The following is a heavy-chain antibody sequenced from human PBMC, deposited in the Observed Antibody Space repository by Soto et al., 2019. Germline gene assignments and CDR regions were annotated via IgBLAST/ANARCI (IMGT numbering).Heavy chain of an antibody. V-gene: IGHV3-30*18. J-gene: IGHJ4*02. CDR3: AKDPMGAVVLGYFDY. Sequence: QVQLVESGGGVVQPGKSLRLSCAGSGFTFSSYGMDWVRQAPGQGLEWVAVISYDGSNKYYADSVKGRFTLSRDNSKNPLYLQMSSLRADDTAVYYCAKDPMGAVVLGYFDYWGQGTLVTVS. D-gene: IGHD3-10*01. CDR2: ISYDGSNK. CDR1: GFTFSSYG.